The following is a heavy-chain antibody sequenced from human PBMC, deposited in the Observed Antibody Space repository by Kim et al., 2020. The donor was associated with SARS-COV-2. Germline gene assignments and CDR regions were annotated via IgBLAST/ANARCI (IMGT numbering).Heavy chain of an antibody. J-gene: IGHJ6*02. V-gene: IGHV1-69*13. CDR3: ARSPRRAAMRQNYYYGMDV. CDR2: IIPIFGTA. D-gene: IGHD5-18*01. CDR1: GCTFSSYA. Sequence: SVKVSCKASGCTFSSYAISWVRQAPGQGLEWMGGIIPIFGTANYAQKFQGRVTITADESTSTAYMELSSLRSEDTAVYYCARSPRRAAMRQNYYYGMDVWGPGTPVTVSS.